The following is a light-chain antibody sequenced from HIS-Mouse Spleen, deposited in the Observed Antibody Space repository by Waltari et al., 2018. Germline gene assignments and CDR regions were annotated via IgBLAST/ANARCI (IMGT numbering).Light chain of an antibody. CDR3: CSYAGSSTV. Sequence: QSALTQPASVSGSPGPSITIPCTGTSSDVGSYNLFPWYQQHPGKAPKLMIYEGSKRPSGVSNRFSGSKSGNTASLTISGLQAEDEADYYCCSYAGSSTVFGGGTKLTVL. CDR2: EGS. J-gene: IGLJ3*02. CDR1: SSDVGSYNL. V-gene: IGLV2-23*01.